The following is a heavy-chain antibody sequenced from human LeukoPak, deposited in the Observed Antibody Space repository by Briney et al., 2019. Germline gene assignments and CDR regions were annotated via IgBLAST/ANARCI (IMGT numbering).Heavy chain of an antibody. CDR2: INPSGGST. CDR1: GYTFTSYY. CDR3: ASTGSGNTKLFDY. D-gene: IGHD3-10*01. V-gene: IGHV1-46*01. Sequence: ASVKVSFKASGYTFTSYYMHWVRQAPGQGLEWMGIINPSGGSTSYAQKFQGRVTMTRDTSTSTVYMELSSLRSEDTAVYYCASTGSGNTKLFDYWGQGTLVTVSS. J-gene: IGHJ4*02.